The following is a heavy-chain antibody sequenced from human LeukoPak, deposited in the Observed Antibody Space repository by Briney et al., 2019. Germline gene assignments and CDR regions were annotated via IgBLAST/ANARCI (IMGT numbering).Heavy chain of an antibody. J-gene: IGHJ4*02. CDR2: IYYSGST. Sequence: TSETLSLTCTVSGGSISSFYWSWIRQPPGKGREWIGYIYYSGSTNYNPSLKSRVTISVDTSKNQFSLNVSSVTTADTAVYYWDRPIIRNCSGGSCYSENFDYWGQGTLVTVSS. CDR3: DRPIIRNCSGGSCYSENFDY. D-gene: IGHD2-15*01. V-gene: IGHV4-59*08. CDR1: GGSISSFY.